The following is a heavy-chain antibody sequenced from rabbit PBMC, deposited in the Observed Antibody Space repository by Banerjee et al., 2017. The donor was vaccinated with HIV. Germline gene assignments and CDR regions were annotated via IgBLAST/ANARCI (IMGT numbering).Heavy chain of an antibody. CDR1: GIDFSSRDY. CDR2: IDVSGSGST. V-gene: IGHV1S40*01. D-gene: IGHD6-1*01. J-gene: IGHJ4*01. Sequence: QSLEESGGDLVKPGASLTLTCTASGIDFSSRDYMCWVRQAPGKGLEWIASIDVSGSGSTYYASWAKGRFTISKTSSTTVTLQLTSLTAADTATYFCERESFSDAYPGYVFATGDSLWGPGTLVTVS. CDR3: ERESFSDAYPGYVFATGDSL.